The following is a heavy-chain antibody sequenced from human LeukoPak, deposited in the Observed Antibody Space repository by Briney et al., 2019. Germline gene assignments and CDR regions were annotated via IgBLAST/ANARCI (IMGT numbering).Heavy chain of an antibody. J-gene: IGHJ4*02. Sequence: PGGSLRLSCAVSGFIVSSDYMSWARQAPGKGLEWVSGITDGGGTTYYADSVKGRFIISRDNSNNTLFLQMSNLRAEDTAVYFCAKVDSNGWFGEFWGQGTLVTVSS. CDR2: ITDGGGTT. D-gene: IGHD6-19*01. CDR1: GFIVSSDY. CDR3: AKVDSNGWFGEF. V-gene: IGHV3-53*01.